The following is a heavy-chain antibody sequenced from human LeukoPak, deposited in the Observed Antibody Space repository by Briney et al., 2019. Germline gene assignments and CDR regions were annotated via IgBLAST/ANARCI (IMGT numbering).Heavy chain of an antibody. D-gene: IGHD3-3*01. V-gene: IGHV4-61*02. CDR3: ARDHGLRFLDY. CDR2: VFTRGTT. CDR1: GDSFSTNSYY. J-gene: IGHJ4*02. Sequence: SETLSLTCTVSGDSFSTNSYYWSWIRQPAGKGLEWIGRVFTRGTTNYNPSLKSRVTISVDTSKNQFSLKLSSVTAADTAVYYCARDHGLRFLDYWGQGTLVTVSS.